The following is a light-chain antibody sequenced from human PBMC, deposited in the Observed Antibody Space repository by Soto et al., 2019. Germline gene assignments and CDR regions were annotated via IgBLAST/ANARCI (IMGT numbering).Light chain of an antibody. CDR2: AAS. Sequence: VMTQAPATLSVSPGERATLSCRASQSVSSNLAWYQQKPGQAPRLLIYAASTRATGIPARFSGSGSGTEFTLTISSLQSEDFAVYYCQQYYRWPQTFGQGTKVDIK. J-gene: IGKJ1*01. V-gene: IGKV3-15*01. CDR3: QQYYRWPQT. CDR1: QSVSSN.